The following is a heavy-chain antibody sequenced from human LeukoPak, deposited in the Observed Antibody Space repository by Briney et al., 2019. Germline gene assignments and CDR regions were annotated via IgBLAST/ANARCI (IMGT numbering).Heavy chain of an antibody. CDR1: GGSISSYY. D-gene: IGHD3-9*01. J-gene: IGHJ6*02. Sequence: SETLSLTCTVSGGSISSYYWSWIRQAPGKGLEWIGYIYYSGSTNYNPSLKSRVTISVDTSKNQFSLKLSSVTAADTAVYYCARHGVAYDILTGYSMDVWGQGTTVTVSS. V-gene: IGHV4-59*08. CDR3: ARHGVAYDILTGYSMDV. CDR2: IYYSGST.